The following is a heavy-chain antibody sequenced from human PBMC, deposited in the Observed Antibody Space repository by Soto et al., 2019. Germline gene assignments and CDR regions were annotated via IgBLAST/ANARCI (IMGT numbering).Heavy chain of an antibody. V-gene: IGHV4-59*08. CDR2: IYYSGST. J-gene: IGHJ6*02. CDR1: GGSISSYY. CDR3: SSGEGYCSGVSCYAGHYKRYYYYYGMDV. Sequence: PSETLSLTCTVSGGSISSYYWSWIRQPPGKGLEWIGYIYYSGSTNYNPSLKSRVTISVDTSKNQFSLKLTSATAADTAVYYCSSGEGYCSGVSCYAGHYKRYYYYYGMDVWGQGTTVTVSS. D-gene: IGHD2-15*01.